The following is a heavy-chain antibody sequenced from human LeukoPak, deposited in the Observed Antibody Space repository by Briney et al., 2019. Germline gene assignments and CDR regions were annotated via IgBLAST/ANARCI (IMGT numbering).Heavy chain of an antibody. CDR2: ISWNSVSI. V-gene: IGHV3-9*01. D-gene: IGHD3-10*01. CDR1: GFDFDDFA. J-gene: IGHJ4*02. Sequence: PGGSLRLSCVASGFDFDDFAMEWVRLAPGKGLEWVAGISWNSVSIGYADSVKGRFTISRDNAKNSLYLQMSSLRAEDTAVYYCARVGTYGSGFPPFGYWGQGTLVTVSS. CDR3: ARVGTYGSGFPPFGY.